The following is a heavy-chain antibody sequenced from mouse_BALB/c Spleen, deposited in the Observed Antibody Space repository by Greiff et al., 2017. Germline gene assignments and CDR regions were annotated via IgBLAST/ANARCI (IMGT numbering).Heavy chain of an antibody. CDR3: AKAGTPNYYAMDY. J-gene: IGHJ4*01. Sequence: EVQGVESGGGLVKPGGSLKLSCAASGFTFSDYYMYWVSQTPAKRLEWVATISDGGSYTYYPDSVKGRFTITRDNAKNNLYLQMSSLTYEDTAMYYCAKAGTPNYYAMDYWGQGTSVTVSS. CDR2: ISDGGSYT. CDR1: GFTFSDYY. V-gene: IGHV5-4*02. D-gene: IGHD4-1*01.